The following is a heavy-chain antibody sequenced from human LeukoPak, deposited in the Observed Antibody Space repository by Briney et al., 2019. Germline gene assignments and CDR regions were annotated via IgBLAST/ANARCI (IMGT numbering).Heavy chain of an antibody. V-gene: IGHV3-49*03. D-gene: IGHD3-16*01. Sequence: PRRSLRLSFTASGFTFGDYAMGWFRQAPGKGLEWVGFIRSKAYGGTTEYAASVKGRFTISRDDSKSIAYLQMNSLKTEDTAVYYCTSGVPSDAYYWGQGALRTVSS. CDR1: GFTFGDYA. CDR2: IRSKAYGGTT. J-gene: IGHJ4*02. CDR3: TSGVPSDAYY.